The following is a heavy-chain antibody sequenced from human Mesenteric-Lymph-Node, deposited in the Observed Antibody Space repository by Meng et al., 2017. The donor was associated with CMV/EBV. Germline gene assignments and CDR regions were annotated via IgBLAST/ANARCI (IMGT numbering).Heavy chain of an antibody. D-gene: IGHD4-11*01. CDR3: ARSNYAIRTRSVFDY. J-gene: IGHJ4*02. V-gene: IGHV4-34*01. Sequence: SETLSLTCAVYGGSFSGYYWSWIRQPPGKGLEWIGEINHSGSTNYNPSLKSRVTISVDTSKNQFSLKLSSVTAADTAVYYCARSNYAIRTRSVFDYWGQGTLVTVSS. CDR1: GGSFSGYY. CDR2: INHSGST.